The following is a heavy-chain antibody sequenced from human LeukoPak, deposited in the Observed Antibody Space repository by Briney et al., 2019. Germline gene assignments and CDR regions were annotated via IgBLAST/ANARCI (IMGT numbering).Heavy chain of an antibody. Sequence: GRSLRLSCAASGFTFSSYGMHWARQAPGKGLEWVAYISYDGIYKNYIDSVKGRFTIARDNSKTTLYLQMISLRPEDSAVYFCAKDRSTGWYAGFDFWGQGTLVTVSS. D-gene: IGHD6-19*01. CDR3: AKDRSTGWYAGFDF. CDR1: GFTFSSYG. V-gene: IGHV3-30*18. CDR2: ISYDGIYK. J-gene: IGHJ5*01.